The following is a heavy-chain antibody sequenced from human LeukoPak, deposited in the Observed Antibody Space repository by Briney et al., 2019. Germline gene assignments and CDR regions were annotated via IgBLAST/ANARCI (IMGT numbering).Heavy chain of an antibody. D-gene: IGHD6-13*01. J-gene: IGHJ4*02. CDR3: AKELRGGSIWRYYFDY. CDR2: IGTAGDT. CDR1: GFTFSRYD. Sequence: PGGSLRLSCAASGFTFSRYDMHWVRQATGKGLEWVSAIGTAGDTYYPGSVKGRFTISRENAKNSLYLQMNSLRAGDTAVYYCAKELRGGSIWRYYFDYWGQGTLVTVSS. V-gene: IGHV3-13*04.